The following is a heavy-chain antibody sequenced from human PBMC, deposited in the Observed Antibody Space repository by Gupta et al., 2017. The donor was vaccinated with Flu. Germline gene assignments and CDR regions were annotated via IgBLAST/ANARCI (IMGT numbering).Heavy chain of an antibody. D-gene: IGHD6-13*01. Sequence: PPGKGLEWIGSIYYSGSTYYNPSLKSRVTISVDTSKNQFSLKLSSVTAADTAVYYCARLDIGIAAAQNWFDPWGQGTLVTVSS. CDR3: ARLDIGIAAAQNWFDP. CDR2: IYYSGST. V-gene: IGHV4-39*01. J-gene: IGHJ5*02.